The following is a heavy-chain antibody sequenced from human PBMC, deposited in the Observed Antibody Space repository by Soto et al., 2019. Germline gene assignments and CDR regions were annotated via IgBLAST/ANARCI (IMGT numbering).Heavy chain of an antibody. CDR2: IYYSGST. J-gene: IGHJ5*02. CDR1: GGSISTYY. Sequence: PSETLSLTCTVSGGSISTYYWSWIRQPPGKGLEWIGYIYYSGSTYYNPSLKSRVTMSVDTSRNQLLLQLNSVTAADTAVYYCERESACSHKNNWFDPWGQGTLVTVSS. V-gene: IGHV4-59*01. CDR3: ERESACSHKNNWFDP. D-gene: IGHD3-10*02.